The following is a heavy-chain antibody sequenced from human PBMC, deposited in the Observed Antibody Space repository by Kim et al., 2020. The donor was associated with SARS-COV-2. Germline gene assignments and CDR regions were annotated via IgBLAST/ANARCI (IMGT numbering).Heavy chain of an antibody. V-gene: IGHV3-23*01. D-gene: IGHD6-19*01. Sequence: ADSVKGRFTISRDNSKSTLYLQLNTLRAEDTAVYYCANPTKSGVTLAGGVFWGQGTQVTVSS. J-gene: IGHJ4*02. CDR3: ANPTKSGVTLAGGVF.